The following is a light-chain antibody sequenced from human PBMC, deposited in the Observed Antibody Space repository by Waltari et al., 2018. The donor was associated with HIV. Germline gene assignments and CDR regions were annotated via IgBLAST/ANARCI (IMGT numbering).Light chain of an antibody. CDR3: GTWDRTLGGGV. J-gene: IGLJ3*02. CDR1: SSHIGNDP. Sequence: QSVLTQPPSVSAAPAQQVTIPCSRSSSHIGNDPVPWYQHFPGAAPRLLIYDNSKRPSGIPDRFSGSESGTSATLAITGLQTGDEADYYCGTWDRTLGGGVFGGGTKLTVL. V-gene: IGLV1-51*01. CDR2: DNS.